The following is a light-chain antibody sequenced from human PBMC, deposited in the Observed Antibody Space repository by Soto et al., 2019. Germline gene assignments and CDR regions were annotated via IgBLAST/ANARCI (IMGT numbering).Light chain of an antibody. CDR2: AAS. Sequence: EIVLTQSPGTLSLSPGERATLSCRASQSVSSSHLAWYQHKPGQAPRLLIYAASSRATGSPDRFSGGGSGTDFTLTIRRLDTEDFAVYYCQQYGYPPITFGQGTRLEIK. V-gene: IGKV3-20*01. CDR3: QQYGYPPIT. CDR1: QSVSSSH. J-gene: IGKJ5*01.